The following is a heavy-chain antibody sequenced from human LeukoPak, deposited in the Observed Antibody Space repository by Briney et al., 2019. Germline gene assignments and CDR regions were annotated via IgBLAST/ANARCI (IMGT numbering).Heavy chain of an antibody. CDR2: ISYDESNK. Sequence: GGSLRLSCAASGFTFSSYPMHCVRQAPGKGLEWVAVISYDESNKYYADSVKGRFTVSRDNSKNTLYLQMNSLRAEDTAVYYCARVRDSSNWYVFDIWGQGTMVTVSS. J-gene: IGHJ3*02. D-gene: IGHD6-13*01. CDR3: ARVRDSSNWYVFDI. V-gene: IGHV3-30*04. CDR1: GFTFSSYP.